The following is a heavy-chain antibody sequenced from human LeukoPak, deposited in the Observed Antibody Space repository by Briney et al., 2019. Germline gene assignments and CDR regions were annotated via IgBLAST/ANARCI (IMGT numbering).Heavy chain of an antibody. CDR3: ARCGTPNNYYYYGLDV. V-gene: IGHV3-11*03. CDR1: GFTFSDYY. CDR2: ITISGGYT. Sequence: GGSLRLSCAASGFTFSDYYMSWIPQAPGKGLECLSYITISGGYTNSADSVKGRFTISRDNAKNSLYLQLNSLRAEDTAVYYCARCGTPNNYYYYGLDVWGQGTTVTVSS. J-gene: IGHJ6*02. D-gene: IGHD1-26*01.